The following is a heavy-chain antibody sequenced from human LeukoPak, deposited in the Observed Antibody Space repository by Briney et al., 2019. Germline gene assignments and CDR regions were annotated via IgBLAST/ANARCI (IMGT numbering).Heavy chain of an antibody. CDR2: IYSGGGT. CDR3: AREIVGTAGAFDI. CDR1: GFTVSSNY. D-gene: IGHD2-21*01. J-gene: IGHJ3*02. Sequence: PGGSLRLSCAASGFTVSSNYMSWVRQAPGKGLEWVSVIYSGGGTYYADSVKGRFTISRDNSKNTLYLQMDSVRAEDTAVYYCAREIVGTAGAFDIWGQGTMVTVSS. V-gene: IGHV3-53*01.